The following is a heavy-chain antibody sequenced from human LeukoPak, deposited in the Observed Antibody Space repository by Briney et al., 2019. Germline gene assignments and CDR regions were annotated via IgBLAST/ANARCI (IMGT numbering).Heavy chain of an antibody. J-gene: IGHJ4*02. CDR1: GFPFSSFS. CDR2: ISSSSSYI. D-gene: IGHD5-18*01. V-gene: IGHV3-21*01. Sequence: GGSLRLSGAASGFPFSSFSMTWVRQAPGKGLGWVSSISSSSSYIYYADSVKGRFTISRDNAKNSLYLQMNSLRAEDTAVYYCARVDTAMVTEYYFDYWGQGTLVTVSS. CDR3: ARVDTAMVTEYYFDY.